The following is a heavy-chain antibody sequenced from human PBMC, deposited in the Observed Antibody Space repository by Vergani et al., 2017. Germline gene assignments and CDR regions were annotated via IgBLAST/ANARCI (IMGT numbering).Heavy chain of an antibody. CDR2: IYYSGST. J-gene: IGHJ4*02. Sequence: QVQLQESGPGLVKPSETLSLTCTVSGGSISSYYWSWIRQPPGKGLEWIGYIYYSGSTNYNPSLKSRVTISVDTSKNQFSLKLSSVTAADTAVDYCARVGVANRNRAVDYWGQGTLVTVSS. CDR1: GGSISSYY. D-gene: IGHD3-10*01. CDR3: ARVGVANRNRAVDY. V-gene: IGHV4-59*01.